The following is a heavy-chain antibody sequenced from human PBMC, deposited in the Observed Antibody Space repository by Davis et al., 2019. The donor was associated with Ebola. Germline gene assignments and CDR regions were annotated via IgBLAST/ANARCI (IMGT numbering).Heavy chain of an antibody. D-gene: IGHD5-24*01. CDR3: ARAPTWSEINYYCFDD. J-gene: IGHJ4*02. CDR2: MNPNSGNT. V-gene: IGHV1-8*01. Sequence: ASVKVSCKASGYNFISHDINWVRQATGQGLEWMGWMNPNSGNTGYAQKFQGRVTMTRNTSISTAYMELSSLRSEDTAVYYCARAPTWSEINYYCFDDWGQGTLVTVSS. CDR1: GYNFISHD.